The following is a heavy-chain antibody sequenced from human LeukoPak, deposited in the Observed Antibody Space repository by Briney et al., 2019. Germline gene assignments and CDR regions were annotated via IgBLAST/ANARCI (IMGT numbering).Heavy chain of an antibody. CDR2: INPNSGGT. D-gene: IGHD6-13*01. J-gene: IGHJ4*02. Sequence: ASVKVSCKASGYTFTSYDINWVRQAPGQGLEWMGWINPNSGGTNYAQKFQGRVTMTRDTSISTAYMELSRLRSDDTAVYYCAREAGLSIAAAGNGYFDYWGQGTLVTVSS. CDR1: GYTFTSYD. V-gene: IGHV1-2*02. CDR3: AREAGLSIAAAGNGYFDY.